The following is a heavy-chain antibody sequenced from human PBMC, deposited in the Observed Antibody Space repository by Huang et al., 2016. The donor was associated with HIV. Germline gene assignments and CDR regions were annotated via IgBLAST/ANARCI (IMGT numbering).Heavy chain of an antibody. D-gene: IGHD1-26*01. CDR2: SNPNSGGT. J-gene: IGHJ4*02. CDR3: ARAGRELRIRYFDH. Sequence: QVQLVQSGAEVKKPGASVKVSCKASEYTFTGNYMHWGRQAPGQGLEWMGCSNPNSGGTNYAQKIQGRVTMTRDTPISTAYMELSRLRSDDTAVYYCARAGRELRIRYFDHWGQGTLVTVSS. CDR1: EYTFTGNY. V-gene: IGHV1-2*02.